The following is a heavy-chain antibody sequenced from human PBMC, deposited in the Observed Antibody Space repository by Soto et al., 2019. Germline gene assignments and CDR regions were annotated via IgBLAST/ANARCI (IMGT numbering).Heavy chain of an antibody. D-gene: IGHD1-1*01. CDR2: LNYSGNT. V-gene: IGHV4-34*01. CDR1: GESLSGYY. J-gene: IGHJ6*02. Sequence: QVQLQQWGAGLLKPSETLSLTCAVYGESLSGYYGNWIRQSPGKGLEWIGELNYSGNTNYNPSLKSRVTISIDTSKNQFSLNMSSVTAAATAVYYCARTRNLDVWGQGTTVIVSS. CDR3: ARTRNLDV.